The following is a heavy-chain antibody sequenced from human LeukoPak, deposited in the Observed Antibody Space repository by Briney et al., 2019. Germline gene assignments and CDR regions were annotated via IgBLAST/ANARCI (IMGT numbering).Heavy chain of an antibody. D-gene: IGHD6-19*01. Sequence: PSETLSLTCTVSGGSISIGSYYWTWIRQPAGNGLEWIGHLYTSGTTSYNPSLQSRVTISADTSKHQFSLRLTSVTAADTAVYYCARAGGSVGWYGTIDSWGQGTLVTVSS. CDR2: LYTSGTT. CDR1: GGSISIGSYY. CDR3: ARAGGSVGWYGTIDS. V-gene: IGHV4-61*09. J-gene: IGHJ4*02.